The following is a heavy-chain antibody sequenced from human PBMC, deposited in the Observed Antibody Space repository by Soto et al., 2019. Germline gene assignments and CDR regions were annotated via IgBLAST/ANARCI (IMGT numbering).Heavy chain of an antibody. CDR2: ISWNSGSI. CDR3: AKDISRYCSGGSCYSIGY. Sequence: PGGSLRLSCAASGFTFDDYAMHWVRQAPGKGLEWVSGISWNSGSIGYADSVKGRFTISRDNAKNSLYLQMNSLRAEDTALYYCAKDISRYCSGGSCYSIGYWGQGTLVTVSS. D-gene: IGHD2-15*01. CDR1: GFTFDDYA. V-gene: IGHV3-9*01. J-gene: IGHJ4*02.